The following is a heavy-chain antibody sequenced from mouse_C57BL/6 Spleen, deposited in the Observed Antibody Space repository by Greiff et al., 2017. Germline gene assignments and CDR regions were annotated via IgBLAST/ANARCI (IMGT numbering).Heavy chain of an antibody. Sequence: QVQLQQSGAELVRPGASVTLSCKASGYTFTDYEMHWVKQTPVHGLEWIGAIDPETGGTAYNQKFKGKAILTADKSSSTACMELRSLTSEDSAVYCCTRFAGDDWGQGTTLTVAS. CDR3: TRFAGDD. V-gene: IGHV1-15*01. CDR1: GYTFTDYE. J-gene: IGHJ2*01. CDR2: IDPETGGT.